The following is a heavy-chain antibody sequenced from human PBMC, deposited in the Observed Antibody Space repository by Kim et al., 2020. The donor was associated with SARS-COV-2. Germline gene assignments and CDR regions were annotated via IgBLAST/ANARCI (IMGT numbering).Heavy chain of an antibody. CDR2: IKSKTDGGTT. D-gene: IGHD6-13*01. CDR1: GFTFSNAW. J-gene: IGHJ3*02. CDR3: TTEPGTAAAGRDDAFDI. Sequence: GGSLRLSCAASGFTFSNAWMSWVRQAPGKGLEWVGRIKSKTDGGTTDYAAPVKGRFTISRDDSKNTLYLQMNSLKTDDTAVYYCTTEPGTAAAGRDDAFDIWGQGTMVTVSS. V-gene: IGHV3-15*01.